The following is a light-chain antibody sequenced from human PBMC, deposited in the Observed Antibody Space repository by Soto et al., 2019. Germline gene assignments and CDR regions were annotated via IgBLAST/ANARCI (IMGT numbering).Light chain of an antibody. V-gene: IGLV1-47*01. CDR2: RNN. J-gene: IGLJ2*01. CDR1: SSNIGSNY. CDR3: AAWDDSLSGVV. Sequence: QSVLTQPPSAYGTPGQRVTISFSGSSSNIGSNYVYWYQQLPGTAPKLLIYRNNQRPSGVPDRFSGSKSGTSASLAISGLRSEDEADYYCAAWDDSLSGVVFGGGTKLTVL.